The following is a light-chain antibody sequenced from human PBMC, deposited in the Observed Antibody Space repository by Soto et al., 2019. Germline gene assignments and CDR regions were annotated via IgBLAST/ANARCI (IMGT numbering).Light chain of an antibody. CDR2: RAS. CDR1: QSLSGN. CDR3: QQYSQWPPWT. Sequence: EIVMTQSPATLAGSPGETVTLSCRASQSLSGNLAWYQQKPGQAPRLLIFRASTRATGVPARFSGSGSGTEFTLTISGLQSEDFAVYYCQQYSQWPPWTFGPGTKVEIK. V-gene: IGKV3-15*01. J-gene: IGKJ1*01.